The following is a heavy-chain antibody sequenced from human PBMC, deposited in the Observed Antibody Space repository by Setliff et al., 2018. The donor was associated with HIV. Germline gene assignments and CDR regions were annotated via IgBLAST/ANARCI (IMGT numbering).Heavy chain of an antibody. CDR2: IYYSGST. Sequence: KTSETLSLTCTVSGGSISSGGYYWSWIRQRPGKGLEWIGYIYYSGSTYYNPSLKSRVTMSVDTSKNQFSLKLSSVTAADTAVYYCAREIRAATIYYYYYMDVWGKGTTVTVSS. D-gene: IGHD2-15*01. CDR3: AREIRAATIYYYYYMDV. J-gene: IGHJ6*03. V-gene: IGHV4-31*03. CDR1: GGSISSGGYY.